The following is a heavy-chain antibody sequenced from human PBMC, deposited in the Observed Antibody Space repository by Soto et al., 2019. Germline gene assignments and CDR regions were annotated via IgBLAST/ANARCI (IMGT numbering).Heavy chain of an antibody. J-gene: IGHJ4*02. CDR2: INVGSGAT. CDR1: GYIFSSYP. D-gene: IGHD4-17*01. V-gene: IGHV1-3*05. CDR3: ARENFDYGDLLLDY. Sequence: QVHLGQSGAEEKKPGTSVKVSCKASGYIFSSYPIHWVRQAPGQRLEWMGWINVGSGATKYSQKFQGRVAITRDTSASTDYMELSRLKSGDTAVYYCARENFDYGDLLLDYWGQGTLVTGSS.